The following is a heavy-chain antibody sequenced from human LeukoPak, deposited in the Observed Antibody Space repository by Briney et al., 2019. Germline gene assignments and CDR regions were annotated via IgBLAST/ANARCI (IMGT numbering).Heavy chain of an antibody. J-gene: IGHJ5*02. CDR2: MSYDGGNK. CDR3: AKVGRNYGDYNGWFDP. V-gene: IGHV3-30*18. CDR1: GFILSDYG. Sequence: GGSLRLSCAASGFILSDYGMHWVRPAPGKGLDWVAFMSYDGGNKYYADSVKGRFTISRDNSKNTLYLQMDTLRAEDSAVYYCAKVGRNYGDYNGWFDPWGQGTLVTVSS. D-gene: IGHD4-17*01.